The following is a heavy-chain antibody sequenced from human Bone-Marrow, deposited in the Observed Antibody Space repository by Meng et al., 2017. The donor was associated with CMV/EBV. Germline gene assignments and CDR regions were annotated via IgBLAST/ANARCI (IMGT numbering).Heavy chain of an antibody. D-gene: IGHD1-26*01. CDR3: AASPFAPLGSFPPRYFHY. CDR1: GGTFSSYA. CDR2: IIPIFGTA. Sequence: SVKVSCKASGGTFSSYAISWVRQAPGQGLEWMGGIIPIFGTANYPQKFQGRVAITADESTSTAYMDLTSLRSKDTAVYYCAASPFAPLGSFPPRYFHYWGQGTLVTVSS. J-gene: IGHJ4*02. V-gene: IGHV1-69*13.